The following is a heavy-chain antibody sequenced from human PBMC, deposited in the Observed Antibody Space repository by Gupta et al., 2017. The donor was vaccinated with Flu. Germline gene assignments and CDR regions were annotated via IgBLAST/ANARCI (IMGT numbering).Heavy chain of an antibody. CDR3: ARELRRVATVSGPRNRNNWFDP. V-gene: IGHV4-34*01. Sequence: QVQLQQWGAGLLKPSETLSLTCAVYGGSFSGYYWSWIRRPPGTGPEWIGEINHSGSTNYNPSLKSRVTMTVDTSKNQFYLKLSPVTAADTAVYDCARELRRVATVSGPRNRNNWFDPWGQGTLVTVSS. CDR2: INHSGST. D-gene: IGHD4-17*01. J-gene: IGHJ5*02. CDR1: GGSFSGYY.